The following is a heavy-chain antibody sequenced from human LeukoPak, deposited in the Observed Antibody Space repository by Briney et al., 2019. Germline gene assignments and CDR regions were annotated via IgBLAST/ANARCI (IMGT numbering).Heavy chain of an antibody. CDR1: GFTFSDYS. Sequence: GGSLRLSCAAAGFTFSDYSMNWVRQAPGKGLEWVSYITSVSSTIYYADSVKGRFTISRDNAKNSLYLQMNSLRAEDTAVYYCAKGAVESLDYYFYMEVWGKGTTVTVSS. CDR2: ITSVSSTI. CDR3: AKGAVESLDYYFYMEV. D-gene: IGHD1-1*01. J-gene: IGHJ6*03. V-gene: IGHV3-48*04.